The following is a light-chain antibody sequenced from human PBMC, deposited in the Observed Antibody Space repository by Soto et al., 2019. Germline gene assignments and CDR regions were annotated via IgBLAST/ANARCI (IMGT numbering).Light chain of an antibody. Sequence: DIQLTQSPSFLSASVGDRVTITCRASQGISSCLAWYQQKPGKAPKLLIYAVFTLQSEVPSRFSGSGSGTEFTLTISSLQPEDFATYYCQQLNSYPLTFGQGTRLEIK. J-gene: IGKJ5*01. CDR2: AVF. V-gene: IGKV1-9*01. CDR3: QQLNSYPLT. CDR1: QGISSC.